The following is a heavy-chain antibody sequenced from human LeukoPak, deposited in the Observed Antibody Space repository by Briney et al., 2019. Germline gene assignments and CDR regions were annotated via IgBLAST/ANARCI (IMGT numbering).Heavy chain of an antibody. Sequence: ASVKVSCKASGYTFTSNGISWVRQAPGQGLEWMGWISGYNGNANYAQKLQGRVTLTTDTSTSTAYMELSSLRSDDTAVYYCARDPGITMIGVDHFDFWGQGTLVTVSS. J-gene: IGHJ4*02. V-gene: IGHV1-18*01. D-gene: IGHD3-22*01. CDR1: GYTFTSNG. CDR2: ISGYNGNA. CDR3: ARDPGITMIGVDHFDF.